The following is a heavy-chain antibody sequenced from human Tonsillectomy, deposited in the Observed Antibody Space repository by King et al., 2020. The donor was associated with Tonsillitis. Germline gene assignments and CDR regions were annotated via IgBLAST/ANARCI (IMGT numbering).Heavy chain of an antibody. CDR3: AKAPRYCSSPSCYTNYYYGMDV. D-gene: IGHD2-2*02. CDR2: ISGSGGST. J-gene: IGHJ6*02. CDR1: GFTFSSYA. Sequence: VQLVESGGGLVQPGGSLRLSCAASGFTFSSYAMSWVRQAPGKGLEWVSAISGSGGSTYYADSVKGRFTISRDNSENTLYLQMNSLRAEDTAVYYCAKAPRYCSSPSCYTNYYYGMDVWGQGTTVTVSS. V-gene: IGHV3-23*04.